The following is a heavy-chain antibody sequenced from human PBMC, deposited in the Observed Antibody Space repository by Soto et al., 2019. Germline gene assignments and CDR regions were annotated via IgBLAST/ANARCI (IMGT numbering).Heavy chain of an antibody. J-gene: IGHJ5*02. CDR2: IYYSGVN. Sequence: QGQLQESGPGLVKPSETLSLTCTVSGDSISTYNWGWIRQPPGKGLEWISCIYYSGVNNYNPSLKSRVTISVDTPKNQLSLKLNSVTAADTAVYYCARVAADIASWLDPWGQGTLVTVSS. D-gene: IGHD5-12*01. V-gene: IGHV4-59*01. CDR3: ARVAADIASWLDP. CDR1: GDSISTYN.